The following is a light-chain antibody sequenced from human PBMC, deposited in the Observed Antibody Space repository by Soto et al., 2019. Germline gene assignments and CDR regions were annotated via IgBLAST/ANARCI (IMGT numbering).Light chain of an antibody. CDR2: GNT. V-gene: IGLV1-40*01. CDR1: SSNIGAGYD. J-gene: IGLJ2*01. CDR3: QSYDSRLSGWL. Sequence: QAVVMQPPSVSGAPGQRVTISCTGSSSNIGAGYDVHWYQQLPATAPKLLVHGNTDRPSGVPDRFSGSKSGTSASLAITGLQAEDEADYYCQSYDSRLSGWLFGGGTKLTVL.